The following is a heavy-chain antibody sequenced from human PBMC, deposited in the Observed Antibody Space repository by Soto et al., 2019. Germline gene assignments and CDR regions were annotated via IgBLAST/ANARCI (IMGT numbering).Heavy chain of an antibody. J-gene: IGHJ6*02. CDR1: GFTFSSYG. Sequence: GGSLRLSCAASGFTFSSYGMHWVRQAPGKGLEWVAVIWYDGSNKYHADSVKGRFTISRDNSKNTLYLQTNSLRAEDTAVYYCARGSSRNRYYYNYGMDVWGQGTTVTVSS. CDR2: IWYDGSNK. D-gene: IGHD6-13*01. V-gene: IGHV3-33*01. CDR3: ARGSSRNRYYYNYGMDV.